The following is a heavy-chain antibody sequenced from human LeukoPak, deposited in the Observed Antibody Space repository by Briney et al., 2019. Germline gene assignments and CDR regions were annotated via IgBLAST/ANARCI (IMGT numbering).Heavy chain of an antibody. J-gene: IGHJ2*01. V-gene: IGHV1-8*01. Sequence: GASVKVSCKASGYTFTSYDINWVRQATGQGLEWMGWMNPNSGNTGYAQKFQGRVTMTRNTSISTAYMELSSLRSEDTAVYYCARGWDGGNPSRYWFFDLWGRGTLVTVSS. CDR3: ARGWDGGNPSRYWFFDL. CDR2: MNPNSGNT. CDR1: GYTFTSYD. D-gene: IGHD4-23*01.